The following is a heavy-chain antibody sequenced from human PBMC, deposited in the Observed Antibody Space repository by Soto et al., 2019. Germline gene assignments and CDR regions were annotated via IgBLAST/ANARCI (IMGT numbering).Heavy chain of an antibody. CDR1: GYTFTSYY. V-gene: IGHV1-46*01. D-gene: IGHD2-2*01. CDR2: INPSGGST. Sequence: ASVKVSCKASGYTFTSYYMHWVRQAPGQGLEWMGIINPSGGSTSYAQKFQGRVTMTRDTSTSTVYMELSSLRSEDTAVYYCARDRELGYCISTSCSSGKYYYYGMDVWGQRTTVTVSS. J-gene: IGHJ6*02. CDR3: ARDRELGYCISTSCSSGKYYYYGMDV.